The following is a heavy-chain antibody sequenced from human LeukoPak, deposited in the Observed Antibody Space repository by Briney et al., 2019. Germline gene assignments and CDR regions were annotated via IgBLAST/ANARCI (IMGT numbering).Heavy chain of an antibody. J-gene: IGHJ4*02. Sequence: LETLSLTCTVSGGSISSSSYYWGWIRQPPGKGLEWIGSTYYSGSTYYNPSLKSRVTISVDTSKNQFSLKLSSVTAADTAAYYCARLRYSSGWYPPPTDYWGQGTLVTVSS. CDR1: GGSISSSSYY. CDR3: ARLRYSSGWYPPPTDY. D-gene: IGHD6-19*01. V-gene: IGHV4-39*01. CDR2: TYYSGST.